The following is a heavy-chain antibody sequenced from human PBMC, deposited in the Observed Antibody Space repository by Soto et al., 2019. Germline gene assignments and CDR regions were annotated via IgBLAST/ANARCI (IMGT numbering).Heavy chain of an antibody. D-gene: IGHD6-13*01. CDR1: GYSISSGYY. V-gene: IGHV4-38-2*01. Sequence: SETLSLTCAVSGYSISSGYYWGWIRQPPGKGLEWLGTTYYGASSYYNPSLRSRITILLDASTNQLSLKLSSVAAADTAVYFCVRVAGSASWYETDSWGQGILVTVSS. CDR3: VRVAGSASWYETDS. CDR2: TYYGASS. J-gene: IGHJ4*02.